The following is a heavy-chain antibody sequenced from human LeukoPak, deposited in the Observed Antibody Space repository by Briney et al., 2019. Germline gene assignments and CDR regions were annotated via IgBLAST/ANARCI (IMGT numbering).Heavy chain of an antibody. V-gene: IGHV3-33*01. Sequence: PGRSLRLSCAASGFTFSTHGMHWARQAPGKQMKRVAVIWYDGSNKYYADSVKGRFTISRDNSKNTLYLQMNSLRAEDTAVYYCARHITDSSGWRGLTHPWCQGTLVTVSS. CDR3: ARHITDSSGWRGLTHP. CDR2: IWYDGSNK. J-gene: IGHJ5*02. D-gene: IGHD6-19*01. CDR1: GFTFSTHG.